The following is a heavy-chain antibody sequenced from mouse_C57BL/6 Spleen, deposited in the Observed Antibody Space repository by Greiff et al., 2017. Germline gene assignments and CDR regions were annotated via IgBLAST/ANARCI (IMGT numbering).Heavy chain of an antibody. Sequence: VQLKQSGPELVKPGASVKIPCKASGYTFTDYNMDWVKQSHGKSLELIGEINPSTGGTTYNQTFKAKATLTVDKSSSTADMQLKSLTSEDSAVYYYARRGYGSLRLAYWGQGTLVTVSA. CDR1: GYTFTDYN. V-gene: IGHV1-42*01. D-gene: IGHD1-1*01. CDR2: INPSTGGT. J-gene: IGHJ3*01. CDR3: ARRGYGSLRLAY.